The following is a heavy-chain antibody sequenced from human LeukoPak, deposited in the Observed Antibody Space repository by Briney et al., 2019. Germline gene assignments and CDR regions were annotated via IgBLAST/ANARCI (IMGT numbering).Heavy chain of an antibody. V-gene: IGHV3-23*01. D-gene: IGHD6-13*01. CDR1: GFTFSSYG. CDR2: ISGSGGST. CDR3: AKVRSSSYYYYYGMDV. Sequence: QTGGSLRLSCAASGFTFSSYGMSWVRQAPGKGLEWVSAISGSGGSTSYADSVKGRFTISRDNFKSTLYLQMNSLRVEDTAIYYCAKVRSSSYYYYYGMDVWGQGTTVTVSS. J-gene: IGHJ6*02.